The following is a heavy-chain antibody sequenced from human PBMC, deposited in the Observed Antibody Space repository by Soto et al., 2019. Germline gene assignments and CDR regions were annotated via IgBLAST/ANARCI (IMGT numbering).Heavy chain of an antibody. CDR2: VSGYNGNT. J-gene: IGHJ4*02. CDR1: SFTSYG. D-gene: IGHD3-16*01. V-gene: IGHV1-18*01. CDR3: ARDLADLGL. Sequence: SFTSYGISWVRQAPGQGLEWMGWVSGYNGNTNYAQKFQGRVTMTTDTSTSTAYMELRSLRSDDTSVHCCARDLADLGLWGEGILVTVS.